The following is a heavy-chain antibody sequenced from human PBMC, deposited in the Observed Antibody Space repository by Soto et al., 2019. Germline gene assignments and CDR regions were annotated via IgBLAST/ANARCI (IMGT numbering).Heavy chain of an antibody. CDR3: SSTQGQLQGYYGMDV. CDR2: IIPIFGTA. J-gene: IGHJ6*02. D-gene: IGHD6-6*01. CDR1: GGTFSSYA. V-gene: IGHV1-69*01. Sequence: QVQLVQSGAEVKKPGSSVKVSCKASGGTFSSYAISWVRQAPGQGLEWMGGIIPIFGTANYAQKFQGRVMITADESTSTAYRELSSPRSEDTAVYYCSSTQGQLQGYYGMDVWGQGTTVTVSS.